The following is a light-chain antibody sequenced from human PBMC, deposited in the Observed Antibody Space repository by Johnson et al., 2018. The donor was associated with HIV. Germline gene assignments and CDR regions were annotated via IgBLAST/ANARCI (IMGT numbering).Light chain of an antibody. CDR3: ATWDSSLSAYV. V-gene: IGLV1-51*02. CDR1: SSNVGNNY. J-gene: IGLJ1*01. Sequence: QSVLTQPPSVSAAPGQKVTISCSGTSSNVGNNYVSWYQQFPGTAPKLLIYENNKRPSGIPDRFSGSKSGTSATLGITGLPTGDEADYYCATWDSSLSAYVFGPGTKVTIL. CDR2: ENN.